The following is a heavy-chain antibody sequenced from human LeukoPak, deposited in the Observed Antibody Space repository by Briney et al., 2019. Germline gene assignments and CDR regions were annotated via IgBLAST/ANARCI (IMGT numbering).Heavy chain of an antibody. CDR2: MNPNSGNT. CDR1: GYTVTSYD. D-gene: IGHD3-22*01. CDR3: ARGRYYDSSGSTTFDY. J-gene: IGHJ4*02. Sequence: GASVKVSCKASGYTVTSYDINWVRQATGQGLEGRGGMNPNSGNTGDAQKFQGRVTMTRTTSISTAYMELRSLRSEDTAVYYSARGRYYDSSGSTTFDYWGQGTLVTVSS. V-gene: IGHV1-8*01.